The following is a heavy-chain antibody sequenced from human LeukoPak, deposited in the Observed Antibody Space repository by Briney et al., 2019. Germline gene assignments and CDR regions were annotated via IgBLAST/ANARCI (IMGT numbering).Heavy chain of an antibody. D-gene: IGHD6-13*01. J-gene: IGHJ4*02. V-gene: IGHV4-39*07. CDR2: IYYSGRT. CDR3: ARRLVAAAVYYFDY. CDR1: GVSISTSSYY. Sequence: SETLSLTCTVSGVSISTSSYYWGWIRQPPGKGLEWIGNIYYSGRTYYNPSLKSRVTISVDTSKNQFSLKLSSVTAADTAVYYCARRLVAAAVYYFDYWGQGTLVTVSS.